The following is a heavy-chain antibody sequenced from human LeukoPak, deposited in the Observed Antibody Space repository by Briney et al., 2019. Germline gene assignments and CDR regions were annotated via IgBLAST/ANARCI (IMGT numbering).Heavy chain of an antibody. V-gene: IGHV3-21*01. Sequence: GSLRLSCAASGFTFSSYSMNWVRQAPGKGLEWVSSISSNSRYTYYADSVKGRFTISRDNAKSSLYLQMNNLRADDTAVYYCARVAEAAAFDYWGQGTLVTVSS. D-gene: IGHD6-13*01. CDR2: ISSNSRYT. CDR3: ARVAEAAAFDY. CDR1: GFTFSSYS. J-gene: IGHJ4*02.